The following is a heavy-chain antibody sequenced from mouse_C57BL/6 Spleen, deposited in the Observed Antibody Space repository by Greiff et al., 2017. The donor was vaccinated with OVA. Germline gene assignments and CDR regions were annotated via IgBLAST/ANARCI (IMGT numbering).Heavy chain of an antibody. CDR2: IYPGSGST. J-gene: IGHJ1*03. V-gene: IGHV1-55*01. Sequence: QVQLQQPGAELVKPGASVKMSCKASGYTFTSYWITWVKQRPGQGLEWIGDIYPGSGSTNYNEKFKSKATLTVDTSSSTAYMQISSLTSEDSAFYYCARRDYGSSYVYWYFDVWGTGTTVTVSS. CDR1: GYTFTSYW. CDR3: ARRDYGSSYVYWYFDV. D-gene: IGHD1-1*01.